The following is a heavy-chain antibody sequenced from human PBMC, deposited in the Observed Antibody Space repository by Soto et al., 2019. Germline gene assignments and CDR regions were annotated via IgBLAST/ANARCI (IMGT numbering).Heavy chain of an antibody. CDR1: GGSITRGSYY. CDR3: ARPGEAYGLDV. J-gene: IGHJ6*02. D-gene: IGHD2-21*01. Sequence: ETLSLTCSVSGGSITRGSYYWAWIRRPPGKGLEWMASIHSHSGSTYYDPSLKGRVLISVDTSKNHFSLNLSSVTAEDTAVYYCARPGEAYGLDVWGQGTKVTVYS. CDR2: IHSHSGST. V-gene: IGHV4-39*01.